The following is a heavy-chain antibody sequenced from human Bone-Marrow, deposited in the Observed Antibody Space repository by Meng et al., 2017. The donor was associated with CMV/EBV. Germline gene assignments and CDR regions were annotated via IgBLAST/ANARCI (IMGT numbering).Heavy chain of an antibody. CDR2: ISWDGGST. Sequence: GESLKISCAASGFTFDDYTMHWVRQAPGKGLEWVSLISWDGGSTYYADSVKGRFTISRDNAKNSLYLQMNSLRAEDTAVYYCARGNTVPSPADYWGQGTLVTSPQ. CDR3: ARGNTVPSPADY. CDR1: GFTFDDYT. V-gene: IGHV3-43*01. J-gene: IGHJ4*02. D-gene: IGHD4-11*01.